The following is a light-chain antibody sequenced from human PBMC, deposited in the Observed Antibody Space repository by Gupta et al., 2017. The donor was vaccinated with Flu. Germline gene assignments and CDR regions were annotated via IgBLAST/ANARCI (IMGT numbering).Light chain of an antibody. J-gene: IGLJ2*01. CDR1: SSDVGGYDF. V-gene: IGLV2-8*01. CDR2: EVI. CDR3: SSDAGNDNLV. Sequence: QSALTQPPPAPGSPRQPVTISCSGTSSDVGGYDFVSWYQLHPGKAPNLRIYEVIQRPAVVPGRFAGSKSGNTASLTVSGHQAEEEANYYCSSDAGNDNLVFGGGTKLTVL.